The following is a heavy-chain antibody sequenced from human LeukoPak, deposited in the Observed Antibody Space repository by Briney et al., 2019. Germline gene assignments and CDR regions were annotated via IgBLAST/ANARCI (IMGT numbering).Heavy chain of an antibody. CDR2: LSGSGGAT. CDR1: GFTFGNYA. J-gene: IGHJ2*01. CDR3: AKKRVITTPDAIDWYFDL. V-gene: IGHV3-23*01. Sequence: GGSLRLSCAASGFTFGNYAMAWVRQAPGKGLEWVSILSGSGGATYYADSVKGRFTISRDNSENTLFLQMNNLGAEDTALYYCAKKRVITTPDAIDWYFDLWGRGTLVTVSS. D-gene: IGHD1-1*01.